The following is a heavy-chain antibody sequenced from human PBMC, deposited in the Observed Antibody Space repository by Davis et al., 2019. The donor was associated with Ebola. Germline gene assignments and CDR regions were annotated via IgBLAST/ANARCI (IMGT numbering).Heavy chain of an antibody. CDR3: ARDESTVTTSWFDP. CDR2: ISSSSSDR. J-gene: IGHJ5*02. V-gene: IGHV3-21*01. CDR1: GFTFNAHS. Sequence: PGGSLRLSCVVSGFTFNAHSMNWVRQAPGKGLEWVSSISSSSSDRRYADSVKGRFTISRDNAKNSLYLQMNSLRAEDTAVYYCARDESTVTTSWFDPWGQGTLVTVSS. D-gene: IGHD4-11*01.